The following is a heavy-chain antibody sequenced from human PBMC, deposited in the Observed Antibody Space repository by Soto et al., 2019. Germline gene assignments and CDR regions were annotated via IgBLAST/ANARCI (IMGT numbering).Heavy chain of an antibody. CDR3: ARGPGGPYGPANY. D-gene: IGHD2-15*01. CDR2: INAGNGNT. J-gene: IGHJ4*02. CDR1: GYTFTSYA. V-gene: IGHV1-3*01. Sequence: QVQLVQSGAEVKKPGASVKVACKASGYTFTSYAMHWVRQAPGQRLEWMGWINAGNGNTKYSQKFQGRGTITRGTYACTAYMELSSLRSEDTAVYYCARGPGGPYGPANYWGQGTLVTVSS.